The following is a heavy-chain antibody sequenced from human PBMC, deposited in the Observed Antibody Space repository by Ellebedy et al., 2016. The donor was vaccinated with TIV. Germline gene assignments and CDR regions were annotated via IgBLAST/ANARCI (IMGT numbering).Heavy chain of an antibody. CDR1: GFSLSTDGVG. D-gene: IGHD4-23*01. CDR3: ARGRGGGNSAYFDL. CDR2: IYWDDDK. Sequence: SGPTLVKPTQTLTLTCTLSGFSLSTDGVGVGWIRQPPGKALEWLALIYWDDDKRYSPSLKSRLTITPDTSKNQVVLTMTNMDPVDTATYYCARGRGGGNSAYFDLWGRGTLVIVSS. V-gene: IGHV2-5*02. J-gene: IGHJ2*01.